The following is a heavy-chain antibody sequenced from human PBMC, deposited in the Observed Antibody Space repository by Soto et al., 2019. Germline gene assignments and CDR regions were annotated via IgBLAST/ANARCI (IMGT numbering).Heavy chain of an antibody. J-gene: IGHJ2*01. D-gene: IGHD1-1*01. CDR2: IIPFFGAA. Sequence: QVQLVQSGAEVQKPGSSVKVSCKASGDTFSSHAFGWVRQAPGQGLEWMGGIIPFFGAANYAQTFQGRAAITADESTTTVYMELSSLRSEDTAVYYCARGIEEMATTTAVWSFDIWGRGTLVTVSS. CDR1: GDTFSSHA. V-gene: IGHV1-69*01. CDR3: ARGIEEMATTTAVWSFDI.